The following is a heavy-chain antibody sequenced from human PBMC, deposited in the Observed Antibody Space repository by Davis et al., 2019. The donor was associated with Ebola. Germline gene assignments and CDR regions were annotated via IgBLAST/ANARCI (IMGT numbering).Heavy chain of an antibody. Sequence: ASVKVSCKASGYTFTGYYIHWVRQAPGQGLEWMGRINTNSGGTNYAQKFKGRVTMTRDTSISTAYMELRSLRSDDTAVYYCARLVRGVIAHYYYYYGMDVWGKGTTVTVSS. CDR2: INTNSGGT. D-gene: IGHD3-10*01. V-gene: IGHV1-2*06. CDR3: ARLVRGVIAHYYYYYGMDV. CDR1: GYTFTGYY. J-gene: IGHJ6*04.